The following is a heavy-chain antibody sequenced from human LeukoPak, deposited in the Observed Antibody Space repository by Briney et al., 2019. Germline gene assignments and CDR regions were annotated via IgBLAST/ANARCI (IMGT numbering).Heavy chain of an antibody. Sequence: PSETLSLTCAVYGGAFRGYYWSRIRQPPGKGLEWIGEIKHDGISNYNPSLKSRVTISVDTSKNQFSLKLSSVTAADTAVYYCARVFQYTIAAPLGWLDPWGQGTLVTVSS. J-gene: IGHJ5*02. D-gene: IGHD6-6*01. CDR2: IKHDGIS. CDR1: GGAFRGYY. V-gene: IGHV4-34*01. CDR3: ARVFQYTIAAPLGWLDP.